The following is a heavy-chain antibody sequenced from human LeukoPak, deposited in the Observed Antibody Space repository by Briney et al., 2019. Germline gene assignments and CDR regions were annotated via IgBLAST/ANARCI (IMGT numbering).Heavy chain of an antibody. CDR3: ARVFNIAAEDGYGMDV. J-gene: IGHJ6*02. V-gene: IGHV3-66*01. Sequence: GGSLRLSCASSTFTVSSNYMSWVRQATGKGLVWVSIIYSFGNTYYADSVKGRFTISRDNSKNTLYLQMNSLRVEDTAVYYCARVFNIAAEDGYGMDVWGQGTTVTVSS. D-gene: IGHD6-13*01. CDR2: IYSFGNT. CDR1: TFTVSSNY.